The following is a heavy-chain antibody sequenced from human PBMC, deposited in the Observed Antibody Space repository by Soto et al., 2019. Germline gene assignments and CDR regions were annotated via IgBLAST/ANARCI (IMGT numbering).Heavy chain of an antibody. V-gene: IGHV4-39*02. CDR1: GGSVSSSSYY. CDR3: ARGRYCSSTSCFRDYMDV. J-gene: IGHJ6*03. CDR2: TYYSGST. D-gene: IGHD2-2*01. Sequence: SETLSLTRTVSGGSVSSSSYYWGWIRQPPGKGLEWIGSTYYSGSTYYNPSLKSRVTISVDTSKNSLYLQMNSLRAEDTAVYYCARGRYCSSTSCFRDYMDVWGKGTTVTVSS.